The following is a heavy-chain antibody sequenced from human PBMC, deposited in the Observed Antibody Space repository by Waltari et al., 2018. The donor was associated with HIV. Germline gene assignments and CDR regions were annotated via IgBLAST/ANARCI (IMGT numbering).Heavy chain of an antibody. Sequence: SYYWGWIRQPPGKGLEWIGSIYYSGSTYYNPSLKSRVTISVDTSKNQFSLKLSSVTAADTAVYYCAGGRQLWFGEHPYTSWFDPWGQGTLVTVSS. CDR1: SYY. CDR3: AGGRQLWFGEHPYTSWFDP. J-gene: IGHJ5*02. D-gene: IGHD3-10*01. CDR2: IYYSGST. V-gene: IGHV4-39*07.